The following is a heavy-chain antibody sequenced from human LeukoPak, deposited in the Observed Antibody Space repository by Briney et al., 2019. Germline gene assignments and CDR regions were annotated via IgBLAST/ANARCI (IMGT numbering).Heavy chain of an antibody. CDR2: IYTSGST. CDR3: ARIAAAGIDY. J-gene: IGHJ4*02. D-gene: IGHD6-13*01. Sequence: SETLSLTCTVSGGSISSGSYYWSWIRQPARKGLEWIGRIYTSGSTNYNPSLKSRVTISVDTSKNQFSLKLSSVTAADTAVYYCARIAAAGIDYWGQGTLVTVSS. CDR1: GGSISSGSYY. V-gene: IGHV4-61*02.